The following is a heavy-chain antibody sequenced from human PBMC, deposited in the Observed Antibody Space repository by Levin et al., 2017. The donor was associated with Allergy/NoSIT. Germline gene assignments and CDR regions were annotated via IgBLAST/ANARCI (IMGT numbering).Heavy chain of an antibody. J-gene: IGHJ4*02. V-gene: IGHV4-34*01. Sequence: PSETLSLTCAVYGGSFSGYYWSWIRQPPGKGLEWIGEINHSGSTNYNPSLKSRVTISVDTSKNQFSLKLSSVTAADTAVYYCARGREVRGVIITFGDYWGQGTLVTVSS. CDR1: GGSFSGYY. CDR2: INHSGST. D-gene: IGHD3-10*01. CDR3: ARGREVRGVIITFGDY.